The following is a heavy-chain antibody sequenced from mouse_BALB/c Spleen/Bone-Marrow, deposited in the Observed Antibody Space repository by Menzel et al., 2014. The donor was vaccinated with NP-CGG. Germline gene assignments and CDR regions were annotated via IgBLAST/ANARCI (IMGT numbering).Heavy chain of an antibody. Sequence: DVKLVEPRGGLVKPGGSLKLSCAASGSAFSSYDMSWVRQTPEKRLEWVATIRSGGTDTYYSDSVKGRITISRDNARNTLYLQMSSLRSEDTALYYCARRRGYDYAFDYWGQGTTLTVSS. CDR3: ARRRGYDYAFDY. V-gene: IGHV5-9*02. J-gene: IGHJ2*01. CDR2: IRSGGTDT. D-gene: IGHD2-4*01. CDR1: GSAFSSYD.